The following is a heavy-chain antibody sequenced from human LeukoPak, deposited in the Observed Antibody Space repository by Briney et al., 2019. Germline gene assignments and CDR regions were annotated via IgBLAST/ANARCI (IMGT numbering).Heavy chain of an antibody. D-gene: IGHD2-21*01. CDR1: GGSFSGYY. J-gene: IGHJ3*02. CDR3: ARDKGYCGGDCFDAFDI. CDR2: INHSGST. V-gene: IGHV4-34*01. Sequence: PSETLSLTCAVYGGSFSGYYWSWIRQPPGKGLEWIGEINHSGSTNYNPSLKSRVTISVDTSKNQFSLKLSSVTAADTAVYYCARDKGYCGGDCFDAFDIWGQGTMVTVSS.